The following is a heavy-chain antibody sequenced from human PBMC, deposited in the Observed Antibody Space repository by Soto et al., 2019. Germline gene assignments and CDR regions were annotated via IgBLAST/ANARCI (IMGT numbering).Heavy chain of an antibody. D-gene: IGHD5-18*01. V-gene: IGHV3-23*01. J-gene: IGHJ4*02. CDR2: ISDTGGNT. CDR3: AAALSGYTPNYDY. Sequence: KAPGKGLESVSAISDTGGNTFYADSAKGRFTISRDNSKNTQYLHMNGLRSEDTAIYYCAAALSGYTPNYDYWGQGTPVSVSS.